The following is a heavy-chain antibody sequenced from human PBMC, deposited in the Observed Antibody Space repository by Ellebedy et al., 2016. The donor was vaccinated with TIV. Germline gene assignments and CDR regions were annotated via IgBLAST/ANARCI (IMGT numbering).Heavy chain of an antibody. V-gene: IGHV3-9*01. Sequence: SLKISCAASGFKFGDYYMYWVRQAPGKGLEWVSGISKNSGSVGYADTVKGRFTIARENAKNSLYLQINSLRGEDTALYDCARSYYGSGSPDYWGQGTLVTVSS. D-gene: IGHD3-10*01. CDR2: ISKNSGSV. CDR3: ARSYYGSGSPDY. CDR1: GFKFGDYY. J-gene: IGHJ4*02.